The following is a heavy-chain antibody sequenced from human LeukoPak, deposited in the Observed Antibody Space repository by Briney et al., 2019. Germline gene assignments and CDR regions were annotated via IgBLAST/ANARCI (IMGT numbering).Heavy chain of an antibody. J-gene: IGHJ4*02. Sequence: GGSLRLSCAASGFTFSSCGMHWVRQAPGKGLEWVAVISYDGSNKYYADSVKGRFTISRDNSRNTLYLQMTSLRPDDTATYYCARDLTRGPPDYFDNWGQGTLVTVSS. CDR3: ARDLTRGPPDYFDN. CDR1: GFTFSSCG. V-gene: IGHV3-30*03. CDR2: ISYDGSNK. D-gene: IGHD3-10*01.